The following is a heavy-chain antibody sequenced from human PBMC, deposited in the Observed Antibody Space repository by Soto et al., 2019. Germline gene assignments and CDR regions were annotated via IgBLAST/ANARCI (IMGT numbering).Heavy chain of an antibody. Sequence: QLQLQESGPGLVKPSETLSLTCTVSGGSISSSSYYWGWLRQPPGKALEWIGSIYYSGSTYYNPSLKSRVTITVDTSKNLFCRMLSSGTAADTAVYYCARHVGQSKGSGYYTVDYWGQGTLVTVSS. V-gene: IGHV4-39*01. CDR3: ARHVGQSKGSGYYTVDY. J-gene: IGHJ4*02. CDR2: IYYSGST. D-gene: IGHD3-3*01. CDR1: GGSISSSSYY.